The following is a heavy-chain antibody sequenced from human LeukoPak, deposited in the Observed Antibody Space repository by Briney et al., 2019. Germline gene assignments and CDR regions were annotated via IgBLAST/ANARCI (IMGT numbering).Heavy chain of an antibody. J-gene: IGHJ4*02. Sequence: PSETLSLTCTVSGGSISSYYWSWIRQPPGKGLEWIGYIYYSGSTNYNPSLKSRVTISVDRSKNQFSLKLSSVTAEDTAVYYCARWDYYDSSGYSFDYWGQGTLVTVSS. CDR3: ARWDYYDSSGYSFDY. V-gene: IGHV4-59*12. D-gene: IGHD3-22*01. CDR1: GGSISSYY. CDR2: IYYSGST.